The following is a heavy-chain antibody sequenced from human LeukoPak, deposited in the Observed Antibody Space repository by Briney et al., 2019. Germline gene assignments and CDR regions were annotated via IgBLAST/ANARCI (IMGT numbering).Heavy chain of an antibody. V-gene: IGHV1-69*13. CDR3: AGRWFRGRCYFDY. CDR2: IIPIFGTA. J-gene: IGHJ4*02. D-gene: IGHD2-15*01. CDR1: GGTFSSYA. Sequence: SVKVSCKASGGTFSSYAISWVRQAPGQGLEWMGGIIPIFGTANYAQKFQGRVTITADESTSTAYMELSSLKSEDTAVYSCAGRWFRGRCYFDYWGQGTLVTVAS.